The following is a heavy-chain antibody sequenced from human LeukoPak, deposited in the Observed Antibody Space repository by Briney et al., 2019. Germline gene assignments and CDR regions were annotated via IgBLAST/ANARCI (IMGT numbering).Heavy chain of an antibody. V-gene: IGHV4-59*01. J-gene: IGHJ5*02. D-gene: IGHD3-22*01. CDR2: IYHSGEI. CDR1: GASINSNF. CDR3: ARGHYDLGP. Sequence: SETLSLTCTVSGASINSNFWSWVRQSPGKGLEWIAYIYHSGEINYNPSLGSRVTISLDTSKNQVSLKMTSVTAADAAVYYCARGHYDLGPWGERALGTVSS.